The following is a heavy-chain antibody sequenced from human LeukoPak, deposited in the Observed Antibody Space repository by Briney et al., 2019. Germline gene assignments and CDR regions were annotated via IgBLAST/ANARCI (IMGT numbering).Heavy chain of an antibody. Sequence: SVKVSCKASGGTFSSYAISWVRQAPGQGLEWMGRIIPIFGTANYAQKFQGRVTITTDESTSTAYMELSSLRSEDTAVYYCAREDCSGGSCYYGGPFDYWGQGTLVTVSS. CDR3: AREDCSGGSCYYGGPFDY. CDR2: IIPIFGTA. CDR1: GGTFSSYA. D-gene: IGHD2-15*01. V-gene: IGHV1-69*05. J-gene: IGHJ4*02.